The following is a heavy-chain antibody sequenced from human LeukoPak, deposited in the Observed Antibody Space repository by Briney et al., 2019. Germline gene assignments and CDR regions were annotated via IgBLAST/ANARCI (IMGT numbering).Heavy chain of an antibody. CDR2: INPNSGGT. J-gene: IGHJ6*02. CDR1: GYTFTGYY. D-gene: IGHD3-10*01. V-gene: IGHV1-2*02. Sequence: ASVKVSCKASGYTFTGYYMHWVRQAPGQGLEWMGWINPNSGGTNYAQKFQGRVTMTRDTSISTAYMELSRLRSNDTAVYYCARALDYYGSGSYVYYYYGMDVWGQGTTVTVSS. CDR3: ARALDYYGSGSYVYYYYGMDV.